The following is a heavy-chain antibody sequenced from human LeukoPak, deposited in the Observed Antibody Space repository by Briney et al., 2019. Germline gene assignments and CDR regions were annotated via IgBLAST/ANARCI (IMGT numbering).Heavy chain of an antibody. CDR2: IYSGGST. CDR1: GFTVSSNY. CDR3: ARAGFDQYYYDSSGYYDY. D-gene: IGHD3-22*01. Sequence: GGSLRLSCAASGFTVSSNYMSWVRQAPGKGLEWVSVIYSGGSTYYADSVKGRFTISRDNSKNTLYLQMNSLRAEDTAVYYCARAGFDQYYYDSSGYYDYWGQGTLVTVYS. V-gene: IGHV3-66*02. J-gene: IGHJ4*02.